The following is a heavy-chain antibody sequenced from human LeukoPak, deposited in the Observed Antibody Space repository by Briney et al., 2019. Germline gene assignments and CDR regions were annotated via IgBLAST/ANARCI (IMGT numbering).Heavy chain of an antibody. CDR1: GFTFSSYA. CDR3: ARVFTSKFDY. CDR2: ISYDGSNK. D-gene: IGHD3-3*01. J-gene: IGHJ4*02. Sequence: GGSLRLSCAASGFTFSSYAMHWVRQAPDKGLEWVAVISYDGSNKYYADSVKGRFTISRDNSKNTLYLQMNSLRAEDTAVYYCARVFTSKFDYWGQGTLVTVSS. V-gene: IGHV3-30*04.